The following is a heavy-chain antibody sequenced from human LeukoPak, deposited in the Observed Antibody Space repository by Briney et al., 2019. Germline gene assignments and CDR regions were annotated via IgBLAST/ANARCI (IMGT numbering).Heavy chain of an antibody. CDR1: GFTFSGSA. V-gene: IGHV3-73*01. CDR2: IRSKANSYAT. J-gene: IGHJ6*03. D-gene: IGHD1-26*01. CDR3: TRSVRERVRLFYYYYMDV. Sequence: PGGSLRLSCAASGFTFSGSAMHWVRQASGKGLEWVGRIRSKANSYATAYAASVKGRFTISRDDSKNTAYLQMNSLKTEDTAVYYCTRSVRERVRLFYYYYMDVWGKGTTVTVSS.